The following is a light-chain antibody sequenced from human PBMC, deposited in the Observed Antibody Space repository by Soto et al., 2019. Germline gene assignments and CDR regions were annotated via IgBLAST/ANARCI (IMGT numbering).Light chain of an antibody. CDR2: YDS. Sequence: SYELTQPHSVSVAPGKTARITCGGNNIGSKSVHWYQQKPGQAPVLVIYYDSDRPSGIPERFSGSNSGNTATLTISRVEAGDEADYYCQVWDSSSDVVFGGGTKVTVL. J-gene: IGLJ2*01. CDR3: QVWDSSSDVV. CDR1: NIGSKS. V-gene: IGLV3-21*04.